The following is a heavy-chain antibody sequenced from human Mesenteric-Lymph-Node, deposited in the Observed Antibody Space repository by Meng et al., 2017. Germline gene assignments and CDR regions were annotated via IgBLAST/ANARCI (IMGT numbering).Heavy chain of an antibody. J-gene: IGHJ4*02. CDR2: ISYSSTYI. CDR1: GFSFSTYC. Sequence: EVERVESGGGLVKPGGSLRLSCAASGFSFSTYCMNWVRQAPGKGLEWVSSISYSSTYIYYADSVKGRFTISRDDAKNSLYLQMDSLRAEDTAIYYCTRALGIGRYYFDNWGQGALVTVSS. CDR3: TRALGIGRYYFDN. V-gene: IGHV3-21*01. D-gene: IGHD2-15*01.